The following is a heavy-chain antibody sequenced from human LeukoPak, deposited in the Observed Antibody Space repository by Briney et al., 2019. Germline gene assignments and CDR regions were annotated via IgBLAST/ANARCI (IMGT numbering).Heavy chain of an antibody. Sequence: ASVEVSCKASGYTFTGYYMHWVRQAPGQGVEWMGWINPNSGGTNYAQKFQGRVTMTRDTSISTAYMELSRLRSDDTAVYYCARIRSYYDSSGYPYFDYWGQGTLVTVSS. CDR2: INPNSGGT. V-gene: IGHV1-2*02. CDR3: ARIRSYYDSSGYPYFDY. D-gene: IGHD3-22*01. J-gene: IGHJ4*02. CDR1: GYTFTGYY.